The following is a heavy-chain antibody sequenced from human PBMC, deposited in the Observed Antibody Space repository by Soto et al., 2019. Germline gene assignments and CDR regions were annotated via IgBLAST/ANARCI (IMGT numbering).Heavy chain of an antibody. CDR1: GYTFTSYG. D-gene: IGHD5-18*01. J-gene: IGHJ6*02. CDR2: ISAYNGNT. CDR3: SRDAYSYGYPRRYGMDV. Sequence: QVQLVQSGAEVKKPGASVKVSCKASGYTFTSYGISWVRQAPGQGLEWMGWISAYNGNTNYAQKLQGRVTMTTDTSTSTAYMELRSLRSDDTAVYYCSRDAYSYGYPRRYGMDVWGQGTTVTVSS. V-gene: IGHV1-18*01.